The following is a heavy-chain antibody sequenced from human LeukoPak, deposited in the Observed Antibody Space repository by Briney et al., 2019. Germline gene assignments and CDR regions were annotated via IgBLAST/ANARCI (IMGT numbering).Heavy chain of an antibody. D-gene: IGHD4-23*01. Sequence: PSETLSLTCTVSGGSISSGDYYWSWIRQPPGKGLEWIGEINHSGSTNYNPSLKSRVTISVDTSKNQFSLKLSSVTAADTAVYYCARDSYDYGGNSELWYFDLWGRGTLVTVSS. V-gene: IGHV4-39*07. CDR1: GGSISSGDYY. CDR2: INHSGST. CDR3: ARDSYDYGGNSELWYFDL. J-gene: IGHJ2*01.